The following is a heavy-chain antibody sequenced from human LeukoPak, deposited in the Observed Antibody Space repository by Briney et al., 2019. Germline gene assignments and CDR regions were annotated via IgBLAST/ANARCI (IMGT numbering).Heavy chain of an antibody. J-gene: IGHJ3*02. CDR3: AISSGSYSYGAFDI. CDR1: GGSISSYY. Sequence: SETLSLTCTVSGGSISSYYWSWIRQPAGKGLEWIGRIYTSGSTNYNPSLKSRVTMSVDTSKNQFSPKLSSVTAADTAVYYCAISSGSYSYGAFDIWGQGTMVTVSS. D-gene: IGHD1-26*01. V-gene: IGHV4-4*07. CDR2: IYTSGST.